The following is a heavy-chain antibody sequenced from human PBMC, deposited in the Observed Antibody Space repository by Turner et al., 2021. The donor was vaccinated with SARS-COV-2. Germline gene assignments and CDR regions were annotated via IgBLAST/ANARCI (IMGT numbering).Heavy chain of an antibody. Sequence: QVQLVQSGAEVKKPGSSVKVSCKASRGPFSSYTISWVRQAPGQGPEWMGRIIPILGRANYAQKFQGRVTITADKSTSTAYMEVSSLRSEDTAVYYCATRVYDILTGLELGYFDYWGQGTLVTVSS. D-gene: IGHD3-9*01. J-gene: IGHJ4*02. CDR1: RGPFSSYT. V-gene: IGHV1-69*02. CDR3: ATRVYDILTGLELGYFDY. CDR2: IIPILGRA.